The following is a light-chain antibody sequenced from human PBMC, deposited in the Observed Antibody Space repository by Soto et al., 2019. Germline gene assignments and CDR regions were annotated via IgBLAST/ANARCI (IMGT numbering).Light chain of an antibody. CDR3: SSYTATNTYV. J-gene: IGLJ1*01. CDR1: TSDVGNYKY. Sequence: LTQPASVSGSPGQSITISCTGTTSDVGNYKYVSWYQQHPGKAPKLMIYEVSYRSTGASNRFSGTKSGNTASLTISGLQGEDEADYYCSSYTATNTYVFGTGTKVTVL. CDR2: EVS. V-gene: IGLV2-14*01.